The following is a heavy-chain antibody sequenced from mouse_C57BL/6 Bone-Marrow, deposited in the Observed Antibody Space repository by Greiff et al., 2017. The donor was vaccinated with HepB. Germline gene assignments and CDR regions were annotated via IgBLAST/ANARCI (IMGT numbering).Heavy chain of an antibody. V-gene: IGHV5-15*01. D-gene: IGHD1-1*01. CDR2: ISNLAYSI. J-gene: IGHJ2*01. CDR3: ARHGQHYYGSLYFDY. CDR1: GFTFSDYG. Sequence: EVKLMESGGGLVQPGGSLKLSCAASGFTFSDYGMAWVRQAPRKGPEWVAFISNLAYSIYYADTVTGRFTISRENAKNTLYLEMSSLRSEDTAMYYCARHGQHYYGSLYFDYWGQGTTLTVSS.